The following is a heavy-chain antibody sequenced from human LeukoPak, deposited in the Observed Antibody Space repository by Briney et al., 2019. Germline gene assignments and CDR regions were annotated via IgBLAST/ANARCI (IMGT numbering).Heavy chain of an antibody. J-gene: IGHJ6*02. D-gene: IGHD3-10*01. Sequence: GGSLRLSCAASGFTVSSNYMSWVRQAPGKGLEWVSVIYSGGSTYYADSVKGRFTISRHNSKNTLYLQMNSLRAEDTAVYYCARDHGSAFGHYYYYGMDAWGQGTTVTVSS. CDR3: ARDHGSAFGHYYYYGMDA. CDR2: IYSGGST. CDR1: GFTVSSNY. V-gene: IGHV3-53*04.